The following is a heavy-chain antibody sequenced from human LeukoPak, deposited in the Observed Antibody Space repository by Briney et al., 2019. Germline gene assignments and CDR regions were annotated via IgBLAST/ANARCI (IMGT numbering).Heavy chain of an antibody. CDR3: VRDYDVIGETN. J-gene: IGHJ4*02. D-gene: IGHD2-21*01. Sequence: PGGSLRLSCAVSGFTFSRYWMNWVRQAPGKGLEWVANINQDGSEKYYVDSVKGRSTISRDNAKNSLYLQMNSLRAEDTAVYYCVRDYDVIGETNWGQGTLVTVSS. V-gene: IGHV3-7*01. CDR2: INQDGSEK. CDR1: GFTFSRYW.